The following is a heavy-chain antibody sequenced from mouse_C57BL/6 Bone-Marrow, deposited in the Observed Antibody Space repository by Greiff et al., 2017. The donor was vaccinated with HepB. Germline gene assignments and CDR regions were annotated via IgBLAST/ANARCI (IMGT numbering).Heavy chain of an antibody. CDR3: TRYGTTVVGYFDV. CDR1: GYTFTDYE. D-gene: IGHD1-1*01. Sequence: QVQLQQSGAELVRPGASVTLSCKASGYTFTDYEMHWVKQTPVHGLEWIGAIDPETGGTAYNQKFKGKAILTADKSSSTAYMELRSLTSEDSAVYYCTRYGTTVVGYFDVWGTGTTVTVSS. CDR2: IDPETGGT. V-gene: IGHV1-15*01. J-gene: IGHJ1*03.